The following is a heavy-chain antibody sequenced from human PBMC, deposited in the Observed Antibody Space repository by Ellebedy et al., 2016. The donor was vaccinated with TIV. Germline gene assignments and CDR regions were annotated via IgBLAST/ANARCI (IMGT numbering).Heavy chain of an antibody. V-gene: IGHV3-33*01. CDR2: IWYDGSNK. D-gene: IGHD3-10*01. CDR1: GFTFSSYD. J-gene: IGHJ4*02. Sequence: GESLKISCAASGFTFSSYDMHWVRQAPGKGLEWVAVIWYDGSNKYYADSVKGRFTISRDNSKNTLYLQMNSLRAEDTAVYYCARDGTPYYGSGSYYAYFDYWGQGTLVTVSS. CDR3: ARDGTPYYGSGSYYAYFDY.